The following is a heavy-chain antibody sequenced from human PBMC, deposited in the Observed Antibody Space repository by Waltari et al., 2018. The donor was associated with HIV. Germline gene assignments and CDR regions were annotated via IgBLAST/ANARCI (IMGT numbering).Heavy chain of an antibody. Sequence: EVQLVESGGGLVQPGRSLRLSCAASGFTFHDYAMHWVRPAPGKGLEWVSGISWNSGSIGYADSVKGRFTISRDNAKNSLYLQMNSLRAEDTALYYCAKDGSSGGAGAGWYYYVMDVWGQGTTVTVSS. CDR3: AKDGSSGGAGAGWYYYVMDV. CDR1: GFTFHDYA. V-gene: IGHV3-9*01. CDR2: ISWNSGSI. J-gene: IGHJ6*02. D-gene: IGHD6-13*01.